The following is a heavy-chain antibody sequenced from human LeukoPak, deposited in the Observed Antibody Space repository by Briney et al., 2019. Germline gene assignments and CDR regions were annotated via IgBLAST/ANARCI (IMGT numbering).Heavy chain of an antibody. CDR3: ARDQVSWFGELLPTNFDY. CDR2: IKQDGSEK. V-gene: IGHV3-7*01. D-gene: IGHD3-10*01. CDR1: GFPLSSYA. J-gene: IGHJ4*02. Sequence: PGGSLRLSCAASGFPLSSYAMSWVRQASGKGLEWVTNIKQDGSEKYYVDSVKGRFTISRDNAKNSLYLQMNSLRAEDTAVYYCARDQVSWFGELLPTNFDYWGQGTLVTVSS.